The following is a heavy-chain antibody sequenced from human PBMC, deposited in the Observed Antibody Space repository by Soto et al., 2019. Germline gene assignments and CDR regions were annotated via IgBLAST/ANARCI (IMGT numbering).Heavy chain of an antibody. CDR3: AVTLRGYAHYYGMDV. J-gene: IGHJ6*02. CDR2: IYPGDSDT. CDR1: GYSFTSYW. V-gene: IGHV5-51*01. D-gene: IGHD3-22*01. Sequence: GESLKISCKGSGYSFTSYWIGWVRQMPGKGLEWMGIIYPGDSDTRYSPSFQGQVTISADKSISTAYLQWSSLKASDTAMYYCAVTLRGYAHYYGMDVWGQGTKVTVPS.